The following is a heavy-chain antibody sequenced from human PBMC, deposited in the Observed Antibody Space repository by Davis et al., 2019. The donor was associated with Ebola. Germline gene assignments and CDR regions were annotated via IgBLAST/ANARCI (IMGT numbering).Heavy chain of an antibody. CDR1: GFTFSSYS. J-gene: IGHJ6*02. CDR2: ISGDGGST. D-gene: IGHD3-9*01. Sequence: GESLKISCAASGFTFSSYSMNWVRQAPGKGLEWVSLISGDGGSTYYADSVKGRFTISRDNSKNSLYLQMNSLRTEDTALYYCAKGDILTGYYNFYYYGMDVWGQGTTVTVSS. V-gene: IGHV3-43*02. CDR3: AKGDILTGYYNFYYYGMDV.